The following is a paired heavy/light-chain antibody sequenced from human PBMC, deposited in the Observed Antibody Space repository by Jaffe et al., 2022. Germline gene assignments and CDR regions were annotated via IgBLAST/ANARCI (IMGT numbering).Heavy chain of an antibody. D-gene: IGHD4-17*01. V-gene: IGHV1-69*01. CDR3: ATEHYGDYVPNRGAFDI. CDR1: GGTFSSYA. J-gene: IGHJ3*02. CDR2: IIPIFGTA. Sequence: QVQLVQSGAEVKKPGSSVKVSCKASGGTFSSYAISWVRQAPGQGLEWMGGIIPIFGTANYAQKFQGRVTITADESTSTAYMELSSLRSEDTAVYYCATEHYGDYVPNRGAFDIWGQGTMVTVSS.
Light chain of an antibody. J-gene: IGLJ1*01. Sequence: QSALTQPASVSGSPGQSITISCTGTSSDVGGYNYVSWYQQHPGKAPKLMIYEVSNRPSGVSNRFSGSKSGNTASLTISGLQAEDEADYYCSSYTSSSTPFVFGTGTKVTVL. V-gene: IGLV2-14*01. CDR1: SSDVGGYNY. CDR3: SSYTSSSTPFV. CDR2: EVS.